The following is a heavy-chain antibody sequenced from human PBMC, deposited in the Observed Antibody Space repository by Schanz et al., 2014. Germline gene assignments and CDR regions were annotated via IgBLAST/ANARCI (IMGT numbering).Heavy chain of an antibody. CDR1: GGTFSTYP. CDR3: ARAPTAYCSDTSCLGTPFDY. Sequence: QVHLVQSGAEVKKPGSSVKVSCKASGGTFSTYPINWLRQAPGQGLEWMGRIIPILGIANYAQKFQGRVTNTADKSTSTAYMDLSSLRPEDTAVYYCARAPTAYCSDTSCLGTPFDYWGQGTLVTVSS. D-gene: IGHD2-2*01. J-gene: IGHJ4*02. CDR2: IIPILGIA. V-gene: IGHV1-69*02.